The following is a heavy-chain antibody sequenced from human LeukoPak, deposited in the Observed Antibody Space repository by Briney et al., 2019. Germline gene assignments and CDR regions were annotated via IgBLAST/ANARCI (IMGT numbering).Heavy chain of an antibody. CDR3: ARRGAITAVAGFVDY. Sequence: ASVKVSCKASGYTFTSYYMHWVRQAPGQGLEWMGIINPSGGSTSYAQKFQGRVTMTRNTSISTAYMELSSLRSEDTAVYYCARRGAITAVAGFVDYWGQGTLVTVSS. D-gene: IGHD6-19*01. J-gene: IGHJ4*02. CDR2: INPSGGST. CDR1: GYTFTSYY. V-gene: IGHV1-46*01.